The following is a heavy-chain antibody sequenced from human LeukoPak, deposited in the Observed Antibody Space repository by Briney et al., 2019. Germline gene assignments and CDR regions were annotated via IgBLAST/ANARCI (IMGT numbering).Heavy chain of an antibody. D-gene: IGHD3-3*01. V-gene: IGHV3-74*01. CDR3: AKESLRFLEWLPESYFDY. J-gene: IGHJ4*02. Sequence: PGGSLRLSCAASGFTFSTYWMHWVRQAPGKGLVWVSRINSDGSSPTYADSVKGRFTISRDNAKNTLYLQMNSLRAEDTAVYYCAKESLRFLEWLPESYFDYWGQGTLVTVSS. CDR2: INSDGSSP. CDR1: GFTFSTYW.